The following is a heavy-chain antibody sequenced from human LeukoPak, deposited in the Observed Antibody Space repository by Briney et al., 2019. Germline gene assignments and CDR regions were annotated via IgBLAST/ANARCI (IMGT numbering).Heavy chain of an antibody. Sequence: SDTLSLTCTVSGDPISSNSNYKWSWIRQPPGKGLEWIGYIYYHGSTNYNPSLKSRVTFSVDTSKNQFSLKLRSVTAADTAVYYCAREYSGFDCWGQGTLVTVS. CDR1: GDPISSNSNYK. CDR3: AREYSGFDC. V-gene: IGHV4-61*01. J-gene: IGHJ4*02. D-gene: IGHD6-13*01. CDR2: IYYHGST.